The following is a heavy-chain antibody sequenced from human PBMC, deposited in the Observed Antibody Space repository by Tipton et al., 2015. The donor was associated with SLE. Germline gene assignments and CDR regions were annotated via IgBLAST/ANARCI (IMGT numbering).Heavy chain of an antibody. J-gene: IGHJ5*02. CDR2: IIHSGST. D-gene: IGHD3-22*01. Sequence: GLVKPSENLSLTCAVYGGSFRAYYWTWIRQPPGKGLEWIGEIIHSGSTNYNPSLKSRVTISADTSKNQFSLKLSSVTAADTAVYYCARERVVVSTGGWFDPWGQGTLVTVSS. CDR1: GGSFRAYY. CDR3: ARERVVVSTGGWFDP. V-gene: IGHV4-34*12.